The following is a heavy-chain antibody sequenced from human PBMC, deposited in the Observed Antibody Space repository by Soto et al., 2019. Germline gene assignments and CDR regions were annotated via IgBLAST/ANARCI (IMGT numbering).Heavy chain of an antibody. CDR3: AKLVGGFKSDF. Sequence: GGSLRLSCAASGFTFSTYGMDWVRQTPGKGLEWVSSISGSGGDRYYADSVKGRFTISRDNSKNTLTLQMNSLRAEDTAIYYCAKLVGGFKSDFWGQGTLVTVSS. V-gene: IGHV3-23*01. J-gene: IGHJ4*02. D-gene: IGHD2-15*01. CDR2: ISGSGGDR. CDR1: GFTFSTYG.